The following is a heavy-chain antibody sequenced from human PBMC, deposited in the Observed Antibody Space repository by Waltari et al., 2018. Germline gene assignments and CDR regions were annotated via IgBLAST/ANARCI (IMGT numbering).Heavy chain of an antibody. CDR2: IYHSGGT. V-gene: IGHV4-38-2*01. J-gene: IGHJ5*02. CDR1: GYSISSGYY. D-gene: IGHD3-10*01. Sequence: QVQLQESGPGLVKPSETLSLTCAVSGYSISSGYYWGWIRQPPGKGLEWIGSIYHSGGTYYNPSLKSRVTISVDTSKNQFSLKLSSVTAADTAVYYCARVGGWYYGSGSYPNWFDPWGQGTLVTVSS. CDR3: ARVGGWYYGSGSYPNWFDP.